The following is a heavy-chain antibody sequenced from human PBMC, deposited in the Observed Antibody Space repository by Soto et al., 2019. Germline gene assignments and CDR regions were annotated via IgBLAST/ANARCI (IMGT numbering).Heavy chain of an antibody. CDR2: INSDGTTT. V-gene: IGHV3-74*01. CDR1: GFTLSSYW. D-gene: IGHD1-1*01. Sequence: EVQLVESGGGLVQPGGSLRLSCAASGFTLSSYWMHWVRQAPGKGLVWVSRINSDGTTTTYADSVKGRFTISRDNAKNTLYVEMNSLRAEDTAVYYCARVGTGYYYKDVWGKGTTVTVSS. CDR3: ARVGTGYYYKDV. J-gene: IGHJ6*03.